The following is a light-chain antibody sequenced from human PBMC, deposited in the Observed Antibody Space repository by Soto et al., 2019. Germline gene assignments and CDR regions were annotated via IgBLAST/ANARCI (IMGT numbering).Light chain of an antibody. CDR3: QDSYSTQYT. V-gene: IGKV1-39*01. CDR1: QNINTY. J-gene: IGKJ2*01. Sequence: DVQLTQSPSSLSASVGERVTISCRASQNINTYLNWYQHKPGKAPNLLIYAASTVHTGVPLRFSGSGSATDFTLTISSLESEDFATYYCQDSYSTQYTFGQGTKLGI. CDR2: AAS.